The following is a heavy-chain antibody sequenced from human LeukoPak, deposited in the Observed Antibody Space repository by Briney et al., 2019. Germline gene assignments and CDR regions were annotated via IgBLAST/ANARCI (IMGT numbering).Heavy chain of an antibody. J-gene: IGHJ4*02. CDR1: GFTFSSYG. D-gene: IGHD2-8*01. V-gene: IGHV3-30*02. Sequence: GGSLRLSCAASGFTFSSYGMHWVRQAPGKGLEWVAFIREDGSNKYYADSVKGRFTISRDNYQNTLYPQMNRLRAEDTAVYYCAKMAKRGVPFPYWGQGTLVTGSS. CDR2: IREDGSNK. CDR3: AKMAKRGVPFPY.